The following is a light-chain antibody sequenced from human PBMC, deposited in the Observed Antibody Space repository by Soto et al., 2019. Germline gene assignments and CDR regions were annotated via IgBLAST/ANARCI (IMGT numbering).Light chain of an antibody. CDR3: QQYNDWPLT. CDR1: QSVNSN. Sequence: EIVMTQSPATLSVSPGERATVTCRVSQSVNSNLAWYQQEPGQAPRLLIYGASTRATAIPAMFSGSGSGTEFTLTISNLQTEDVAIYYCQQYNDWPLTFGGGTQVEVK. J-gene: IGKJ4*01. V-gene: IGKV3-15*01. CDR2: GAS.